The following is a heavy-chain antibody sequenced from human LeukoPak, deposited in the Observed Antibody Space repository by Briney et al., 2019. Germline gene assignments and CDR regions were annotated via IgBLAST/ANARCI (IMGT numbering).Heavy chain of an antibody. CDR3: ARTVRDSSGYSPEDY. CDR2: IFDSESI. D-gene: IGHD3-22*01. Sequence: SETQSLTCTVSGGSFTSSYHYWGWIRQPPGKGLEWIGSIFDSESIYYNPSFKSRVTISVDTSKNQFSLKLSSVTAADTAVYYCARTVRDSSGYSPEDYWGQGTLVTVSS. CDR1: GGSFTSSYHY. V-gene: IGHV4-39*07. J-gene: IGHJ4*02.